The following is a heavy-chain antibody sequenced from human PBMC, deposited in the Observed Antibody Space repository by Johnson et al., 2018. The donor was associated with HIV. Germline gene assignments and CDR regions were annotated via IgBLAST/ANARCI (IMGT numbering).Heavy chain of an antibody. D-gene: IGHD1-20*01. J-gene: IGHJ3*02. CDR3: ARLTYNFNSRLGAFDI. Sequence: MMLVESGGGLVQPGGSLRLSCAASGFTFSSYWMSWVRQAPGKGLEWVANIKQDGSGGSTYYADSVKGRFTISRDNSKNTLYLQMNSLRAEDTAVYYCARLTYNFNSRLGAFDIWGQGTVVTVSS. CDR2: IKQDGSGGST. V-gene: IGHV3-7*04. CDR1: GFTFSSYW.